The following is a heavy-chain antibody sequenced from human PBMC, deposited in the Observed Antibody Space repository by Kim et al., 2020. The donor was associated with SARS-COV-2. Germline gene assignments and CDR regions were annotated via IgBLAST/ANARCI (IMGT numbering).Heavy chain of an antibody. CDR3: AKVHGVFWGGYYTA. V-gene: IGHV3-23*01. D-gene: IGHD3-3*01. Sequence: AVKGRFPLSRDNAKNTLYLQMNSLRPEATAVYYCAKVHGVFWGGYYTAWGQGTLVTVSS. J-gene: IGHJ5*02.